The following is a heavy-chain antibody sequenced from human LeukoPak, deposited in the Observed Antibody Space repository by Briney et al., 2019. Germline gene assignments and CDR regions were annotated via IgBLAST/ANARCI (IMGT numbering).Heavy chain of an antibody. J-gene: IGHJ4*02. Sequence: SETLSLTCTVSGGSISSSSYYWGWIRQPPGKGLEWIGSIYYSGSTYYNPSLKSRVTISVDTSKNQFSLKLSSVTAAGTAVYYCARVESAAGTKYWGQGTLVTVSS. D-gene: IGHD6-13*01. CDR3: ARVESAAGTKY. CDR2: IYYSGST. CDR1: GGSISSSSYY. V-gene: IGHV4-39*07.